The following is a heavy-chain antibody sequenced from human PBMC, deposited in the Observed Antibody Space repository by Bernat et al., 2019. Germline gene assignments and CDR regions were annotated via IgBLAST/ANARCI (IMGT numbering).Heavy chain of an antibody. CDR3: GMADKRYYFDY. D-gene: IGHD2-8*01. CDR1: GFTFSSYE. J-gene: IGHJ4*02. CDR2: ISSSGSTI. V-gene: IGHV3-48*03. Sequence: EVQLVESGGGLVQPGGSLRLSCAASGFTFSSYEMNWVRQAPGKGLEWVSYISSSGSTIYYAGSVKGRFTISRDNAKNSLYLQMNSLRAEDTAVYYCGMADKRYYFDYWGQGTLVTVSS.